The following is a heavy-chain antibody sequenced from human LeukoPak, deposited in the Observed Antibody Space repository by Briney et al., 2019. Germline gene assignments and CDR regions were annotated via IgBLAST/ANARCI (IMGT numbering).Heavy chain of an antibody. J-gene: IGHJ3*02. CDR1: GYTFTSYG. D-gene: IGHD3-22*01. V-gene: IGHV1-18*01. CDR2: ISGYNGNT. Sequence: ASVKFSCKPSGYTFTSYGISWVRQAPGQGLEWMGWISGYNGNTKYAQKLQGRVTMTTDTSTSTAYMELRSLRSDDTAVYYCARDSLQIYYDSSGYHLDAFDNWGQGTMVTVPS. CDR3: ARDSLQIYYDSSGYHLDAFDN.